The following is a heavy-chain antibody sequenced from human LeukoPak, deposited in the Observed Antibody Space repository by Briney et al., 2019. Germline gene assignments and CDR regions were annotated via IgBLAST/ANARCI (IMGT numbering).Heavy chain of an antibody. Sequence: ASVKGSCKASGYTFTNYDINWVRQATGQGLEWMGYMNPNSGNSGYAQKFQGRVTITTDTSISTAYMDLSSLTSEDTALYYCVREGFDYWGQGTLVTVSS. J-gene: IGHJ4*02. CDR1: GYTFTNYD. CDR2: MNPNSGNS. V-gene: IGHV1-8*03. CDR3: VREGFDY.